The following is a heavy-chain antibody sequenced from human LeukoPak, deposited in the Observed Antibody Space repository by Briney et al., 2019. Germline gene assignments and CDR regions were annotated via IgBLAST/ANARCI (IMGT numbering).Heavy chain of an antibody. CDR3: AKDVGYCSGGSCLCFDY. J-gene: IGHJ4*02. CDR2: ISGSGGST. V-gene: IGHV3-23*01. CDR1: GFTFSSYA. D-gene: IGHD2-15*01. Sequence: PGGSLRLSCAASGFTFSSYAMSWVRQAPGKGLEWVSAISGSGGSTYYADSVKGRFTISRDNSKNTLYLQMNSLRAEDTAVYYCAKDVGYCSGGSCLCFDYWGQGTLVTVSS.